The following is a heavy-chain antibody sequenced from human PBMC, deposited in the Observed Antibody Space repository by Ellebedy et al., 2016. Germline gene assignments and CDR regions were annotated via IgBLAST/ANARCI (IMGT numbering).Heavy chain of an antibody. Sequence: GSLRLSXNVSGGSISSISHFWGWIRQPPGAGLEWIASVYSSGTTKYNPSLKSRVTISVDASKNHLSLKLMSVTAADTAVYFCASRPNLYFDLWGRGTLVTVSS. CDR1: GGSISSISHF. CDR2: VYSSGTT. CDR3: ASRPNLYFDL. V-gene: IGHV4-39*02. J-gene: IGHJ2*01.